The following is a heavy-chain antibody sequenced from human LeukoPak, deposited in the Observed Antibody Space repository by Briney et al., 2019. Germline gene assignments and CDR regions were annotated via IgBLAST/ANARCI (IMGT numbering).Heavy chain of an antibody. CDR3: ARMQVMQQEYYYYMDV. D-gene: IGHD3-16*01. J-gene: IGHJ6*03. V-gene: IGHV3-48*01. Sequence: GGSLRLSCAASGFTFSSYSMNWVRQAPGKGLEWVSYISSSSSTIYYADSVKGRFTISRDNAKNSLYLQMNSLRAEDTAVYYCARMQVMQQEYYYYMDVWGKGTTVTVSS. CDR1: GFTFSSYS. CDR2: ISSSSSTI.